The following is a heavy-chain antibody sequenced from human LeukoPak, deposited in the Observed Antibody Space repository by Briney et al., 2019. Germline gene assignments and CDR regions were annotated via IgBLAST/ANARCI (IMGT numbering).Heavy chain of an antibody. Sequence: SETLSLTCTVSGYSISSGYYWGWIRQPPGKGLEWIGSIYHSGSTYYNPSHKSRVTISVDTSKNQFSLKLSSVTAADTAVYYCARESHCSGGSCYSVYWGQGTLVTVSS. D-gene: IGHD2-15*01. CDR1: GYSISSGYY. V-gene: IGHV4-38-2*02. CDR3: ARESHCSGGSCYSVY. CDR2: IYHSGST. J-gene: IGHJ4*02.